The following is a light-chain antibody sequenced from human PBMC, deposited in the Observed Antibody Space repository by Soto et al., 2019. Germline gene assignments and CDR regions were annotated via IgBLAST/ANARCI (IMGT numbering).Light chain of an antibody. CDR3: QQYVSIPLT. V-gene: IGKV3-20*01. CDR1: RSVGAY. CDR2: GAS. J-gene: IGKJ4*01. Sequence: EIVLAQSPGTLSLSPGERATLSCRASRSVGAYLAWYQQSPGLAPRLLVYGASNRATGIPDRFSGSGSGTDFTLTISRLEPEDSAVYYCQQYVSIPLTFGGGTKVEIK.